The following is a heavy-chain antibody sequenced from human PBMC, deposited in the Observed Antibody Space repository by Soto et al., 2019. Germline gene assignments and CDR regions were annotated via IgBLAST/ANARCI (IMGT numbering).Heavy chain of an antibody. J-gene: IGHJ5*02. CDR3: ARSPGYYDSSGYYNWFDP. V-gene: IGHV1-69*10. D-gene: IGHD3-22*01. Sequence: ASVKVSCKASGGTFSSYAISWVRQAPGQGLEWMGGIIPILGIANYAQKFQCRVTITADKSTSTAYMELSSLRSEDTAVYYCARSPGYYDSSGYYNWFDPWGQGTLGTVS. CDR2: IIPILGIA. CDR1: GGTFSSYA.